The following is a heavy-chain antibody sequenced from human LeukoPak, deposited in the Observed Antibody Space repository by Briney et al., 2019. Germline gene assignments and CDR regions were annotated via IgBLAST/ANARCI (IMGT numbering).Heavy chain of an antibody. J-gene: IGHJ4*02. CDR3: ARDSLGTRAFDY. CDR1: GYTFTSYY. V-gene: IGHV1-46*01. Sequence: ASVKVSYKSSGYTFTSYYMHWVRQAPGQGLEWMGIINPSGGSTSYAQKFQGRVTMTRDTSTSTVYMELSSLRSDDTAVYYCARDSLGTRAFDYWGQGTLVTVSS. D-gene: IGHD3-16*02. CDR2: INPSGGST.